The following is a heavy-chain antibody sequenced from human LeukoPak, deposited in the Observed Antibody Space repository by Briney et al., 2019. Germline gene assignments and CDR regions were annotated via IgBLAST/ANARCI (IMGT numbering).Heavy chain of an antibody. Sequence: GASVKVSCKASGYTFTSYDINWVRQATGQGLEWMGWMNPNSGNTGYAQKFQGRVTMTRDTSISTAYMELSSLSSEDTAVYYCAKTQHDSGDENWFAPWGQGTLVTVST. CDR3: AKTQHDSGDENWFAP. V-gene: IGHV1-8*01. J-gene: IGHJ5*02. CDR1: GYTFTSYD. CDR2: MNPNSGNT. D-gene: IGHD4-17*01.